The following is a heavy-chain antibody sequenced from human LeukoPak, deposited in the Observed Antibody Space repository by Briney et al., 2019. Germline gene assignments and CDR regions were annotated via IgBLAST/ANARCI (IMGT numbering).Heavy chain of an antibody. CDR2: INHSGST. CDR3: ARVGEENPRPYYFDY. J-gene: IGHJ4*02. D-gene: IGHD1-26*01. CDR1: GGSISSYY. V-gene: IGHV4-34*01. Sequence: SETLSLTCTVSGGSISSYYWSWIRQPPGKGLEWIGEINHSGSTNYNPSLKSRVTISVDTSKNQFSLKLSSVTAADTAVYYCARVGEENPRPYYFDYWGQGTLVTVSS.